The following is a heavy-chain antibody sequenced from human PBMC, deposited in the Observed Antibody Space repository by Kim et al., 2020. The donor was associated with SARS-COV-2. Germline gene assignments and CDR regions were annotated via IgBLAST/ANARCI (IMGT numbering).Heavy chain of an antibody. J-gene: IGHJ4*02. V-gene: IGHV3-11*03. D-gene: IGHD5-18*01. Sequence: GGSLRLSCAASGFTFSDYYMSWIRQAPGKGLEWVSYISSSSSYTNYADSVKGRFTISRDNAKNSLYLQMNSLRAEDTAVYYCASGYSYGQNDYWGQGTLVTVSS. CDR2: ISSSSSYT. CDR3: ASGYSYGQNDY. CDR1: GFTFSDYY.